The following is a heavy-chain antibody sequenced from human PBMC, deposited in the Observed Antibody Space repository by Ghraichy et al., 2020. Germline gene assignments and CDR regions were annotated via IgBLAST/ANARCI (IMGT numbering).Heavy chain of an antibody. Sequence: SETLSLTCAVYGGTFSDYYWSWIRQSPGKGLEWIGEINHSGNSNYNPSLKSRVTISVDTSKNQFSLRLSSVTAADTAVYYCARRYYDNSGWIFDYWGQGTLVTVSS. CDR2: INHSGNS. CDR3: ARRYYDNSGWIFDY. V-gene: IGHV4-34*01. D-gene: IGHD3-22*01. CDR1: GGTFSDYY. J-gene: IGHJ4*02.